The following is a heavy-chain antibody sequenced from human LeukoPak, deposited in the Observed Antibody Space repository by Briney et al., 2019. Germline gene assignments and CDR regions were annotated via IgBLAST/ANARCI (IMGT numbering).Heavy chain of an antibody. CDR1: GYTFTSYD. D-gene: IGHD5-18*01. J-gene: IGHJ4*02. Sequence: ASVKVSCKASGYTFTSYDIDWVRQATGQGLEWMGWMNPNSGNTGYAQKFQGRVTMTRNTSISTAYMELRSLRSDDTAVYYCARDRRNTAMVFDYWGQGTLVTVSS. CDR3: ARDRRNTAMVFDY. V-gene: IGHV1-8*01. CDR2: MNPNSGNT.